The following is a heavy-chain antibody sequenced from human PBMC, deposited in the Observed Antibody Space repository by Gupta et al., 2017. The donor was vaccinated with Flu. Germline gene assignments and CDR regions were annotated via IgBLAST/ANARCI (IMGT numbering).Heavy chain of an antibody. CDR1: GFAFDDYA. V-gene: IGHV3-9*01. D-gene: IGHD7-27*01. J-gene: IGHJ4*02. Sequence: EVQLVESGGGLVEPGRSLRLSCAASGFAFDDYAMHWVRQAPWKGLEWGSGLKWNSGDVGDGDSVKGRFTISRDNANNSLFLEMENLRPEDTALYYCVKDTAHTTTGGFDNWGQGTLVAVSS. CDR3: VKDTAHTTTGGFDN. CDR2: LKWNSGDV.